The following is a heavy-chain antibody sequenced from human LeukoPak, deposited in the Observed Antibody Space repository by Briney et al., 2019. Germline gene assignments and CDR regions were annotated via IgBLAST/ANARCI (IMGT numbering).Heavy chain of an antibody. D-gene: IGHD2-2*01. J-gene: IGHJ3*01. CDR2: IKQDGTEK. V-gene: IGHV3-7*03. Sequence: GGSLRLSCAASGFTFSNAWMNWVRQAPGKGLEWVANIKQDGTEKFYVDSVKGRFTISKDSAKNSLYLQMNSLRAEDTAVYYCARVGYQLPTFDAFDFWGQGTMVAVSS. CDR3: ARVGYQLPTFDAFDF. CDR1: GFTFSNAW.